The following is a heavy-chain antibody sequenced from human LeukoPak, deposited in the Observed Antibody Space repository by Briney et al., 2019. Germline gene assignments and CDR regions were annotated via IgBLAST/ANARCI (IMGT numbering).Heavy chain of an antibody. Sequence: SETLSLTCTVSGGSISSYYWSWIRQPPGKGLEWIGYIYYSGSTNYNPSLKSRVTISVDTSKNQFSLKLSSVTAADTAVYYCARVACSGGSCYAGASYYFVYWGQGTLVTVSS. CDR1: GGSISSYY. CDR2: IYYSGST. J-gene: IGHJ4*02. CDR3: ARVACSGGSCYAGASYYFVY. D-gene: IGHD2-15*01. V-gene: IGHV4-59*01.